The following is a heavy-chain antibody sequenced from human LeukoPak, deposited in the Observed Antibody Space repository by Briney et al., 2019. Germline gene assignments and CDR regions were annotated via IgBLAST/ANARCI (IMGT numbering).Heavy chain of an antibody. CDR3: AKDPLMTTVTNYFDY. J-gene: IGHJ4*02. CDR1: GFTFSNYA. D-gene: IGHD4-17*01. Sequence: QSGGSLRLSCAASGFTFSNYAMSWVRQAPGKGLEWVSGFSGSGGITYYADSVEGRFTISRDNTKNTLYLQLNSLRAEDTAVYYCAKDPLMTTVTNYFDYWGQGTLVTVSS. V-gene: IGHV3-23*01. CDR2: FSGSGGIT.